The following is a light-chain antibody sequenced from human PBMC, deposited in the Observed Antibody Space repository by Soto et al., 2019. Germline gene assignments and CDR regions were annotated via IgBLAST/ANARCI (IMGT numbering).Light chain of an antibody. Sequence: DIQMTQSPSSVSASVGDRVTITCRASQDISIWLAWYQQKPGKAPKLLIYTASTLQTGVSSRFSGSGSRTDFTLTISSLQPEDFATYYCLQASSFPLTFGGGTEVEIK. CDR1: QDISIW. CDR3: LQASSFPLT. J-gene: IGKJ4*01. V-gene: IGKV1D-12*01. CDR2: TAS.